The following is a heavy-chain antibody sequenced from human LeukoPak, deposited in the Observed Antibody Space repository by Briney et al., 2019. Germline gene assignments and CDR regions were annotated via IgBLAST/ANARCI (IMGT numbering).Heavy chain of an antibody. CDR1: GGSISSSSYY. Sequence: PSETLSLTCTVSGGSISSSSYYWGWIRQPPGKGLDWLGSSYYSGSTYYNPTLKSRTTIPVETYKHQFSLKLNSVTAADTAVYYCDMTRIVALLWEDYWGQGTLVTVSS. CDR2: SYYSGST. J-gene: IGHJ4*02. V-gene: IGHV4-39*01. CDR3: DMTRIVALLWEDY. D-gene: IGHD5-12*01.